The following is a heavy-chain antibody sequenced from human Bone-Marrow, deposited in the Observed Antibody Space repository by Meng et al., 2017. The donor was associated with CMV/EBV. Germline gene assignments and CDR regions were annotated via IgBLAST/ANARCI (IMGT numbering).Heavy chain of an antibody. D-gene: IGHD6-6*01. Sequence: GESLKISCAASGFTFSTYGIHWVRQAPGKGLEWVAFIRYDGSNKCYVDSVKGRFTISRDNSKNTLYLQMNSLRAEDTAVYYCARAEAAARHWFDPWGQGTLVTVSS. J-gene: IGHJ5*02. CDR3: ARAEAAARHWFDP. CDR2: IRYDGSNK. V-gene: IGHV3-30*02. CDR1: GFTFSTYG.